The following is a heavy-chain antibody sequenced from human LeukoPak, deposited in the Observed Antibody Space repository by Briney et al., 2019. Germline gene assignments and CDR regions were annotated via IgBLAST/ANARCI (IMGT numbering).Heavy chain of an antibody. J-gene: IGHJ3*02. CDR2: IIPILGIA. V-gene: IGHV1-69*02. CDR1: GGTFSSYT. Sequence: SVKVSCKASGGTFSSYTISWVRQAPGQGLEWMGRIIPILGIANYAQKFQGRVAITADKSTSTAYMELSSLRSEDTAVYYCASRYCSSTSCYTLSAFDIWGQGTMVTVSS. D-gene: IGHD2-2*02. CDR3: ASRYCSSTSCYTLSAFDI.